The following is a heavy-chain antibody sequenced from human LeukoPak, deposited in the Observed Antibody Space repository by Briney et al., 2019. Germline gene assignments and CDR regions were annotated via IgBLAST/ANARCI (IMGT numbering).Heavy chain of an antibody. CDR1: GGSFSGYY. CDR3: ARDGYGDYYYYMDV. V-gene: IGHV4-34*01. Sequence: SETLSLTCAVYGGSFSGYYWSWIRQPPGKGLEWIGEINHSGSTNYNPSLKSRVTISVDTSKNQFSLKLSSVTAADTAVYYCARDGYGDYYYYMDVWGKGTTATISS. D-gene: IGHD4-17*01. J-gene: IGHJ6*03. CDR2: INHSGST.